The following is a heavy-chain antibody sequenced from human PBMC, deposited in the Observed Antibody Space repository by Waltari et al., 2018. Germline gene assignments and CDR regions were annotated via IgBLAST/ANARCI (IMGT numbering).Heavy chain of an antibody. CDR1: GCTFRSNH. CDR3: ATARDEETAMVYFDH. V-gene: IGHV3-66*02. D-gene: IGHD5-18*01. CDR2: IYAAGST. J-gene: IGHJ4*02. Sequence: EVQLVASGGALVHPGGSLRLSCAASGCTFRSNHMAWVRQAPGKGLEWVSIIYAAGSTYYADSVMGRFTISRDNSKNTLHLQMNSLRSEDTAIYYCATARDEETAMVYFDHWGEGSLVSVSS.